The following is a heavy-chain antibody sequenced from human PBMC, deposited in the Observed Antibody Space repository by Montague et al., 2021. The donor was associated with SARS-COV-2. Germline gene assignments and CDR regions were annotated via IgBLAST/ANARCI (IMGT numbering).Heavy chain of an antibody. J-gene: IGHJ4*02. CDR3: AGGMTRGVTTPFDY. V-gene: IGHV4-39*02. CDR1: SGSIISSGYY. Sequence: SETLSLTCSVSSGSIISSGYYWGRNRQLPGKELDWIGNIYYSATTYYNPSLQSRGTISADTSKNHLSLRLRTMTAADTAVYSCAGGMTRGVTTPFDYWGQGSQVTVSS. CDR2: IYYSATT. D-gene: IGHD3-10*01.